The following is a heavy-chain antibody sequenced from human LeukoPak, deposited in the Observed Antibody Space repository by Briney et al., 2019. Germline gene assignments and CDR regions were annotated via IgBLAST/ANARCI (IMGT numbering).Heavy chain of an antibody. V-gene: IGHV3-23*01. CDR3: AKDTLLLLY. Sequence: EGSLRLSCAASGFTFSNFAMSWVRQAPGKGLEWVSAISGSGGDTYYADSVKGRFTISRDNAKSTLYLQMNSLRAEDTALYYCAKDTLLLLYWGQGTLVAVSS. CDR2: ISGSGGDT. D-gene: IGHD3-22*01. CDR1: GFTFSNFA. J-gene: IGHJ4*02.